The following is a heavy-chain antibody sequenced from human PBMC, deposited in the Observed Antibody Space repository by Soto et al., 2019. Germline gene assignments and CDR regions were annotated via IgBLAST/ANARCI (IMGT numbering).Heavy chain of an antibody. J-gene: IGHJ3*02. D-gene: IGHD6-13*01. CDR1: GYTFTSYA. V-gene: IGHV1-3*01. Sequence: ASVEVSCKASGYTFTSYAMHWVRQAPGQRLEWMGWINAGNGNTKYSQKFQGRVTITRDTSASTAYMELSSLRSEDTAVYYCARGSLWYGAFDIWGQGTMVTVSS. CDR3: ARGSLWYGAFDI. CDR2: INAGNGNT.